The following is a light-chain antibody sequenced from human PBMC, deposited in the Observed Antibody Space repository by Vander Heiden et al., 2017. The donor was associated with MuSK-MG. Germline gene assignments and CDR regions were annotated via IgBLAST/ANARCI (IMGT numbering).Light chain of an antibody. Sequence: DIQMTQSPSTLSAPAVDRVPSTCRASQGIRNWLAWYQQKPGKPPKLLFYDATSLVSGVPSRFSGSGAGKVFTITISSLQPDDFATYYCQHDNRASRTFGRGTKVEIK. CDR1: QGIRNW. V-gene: IGKV1-5*01. CDR2: DAT. CDR3: QHDNRASRT. J-gene: IGKJ1*01.